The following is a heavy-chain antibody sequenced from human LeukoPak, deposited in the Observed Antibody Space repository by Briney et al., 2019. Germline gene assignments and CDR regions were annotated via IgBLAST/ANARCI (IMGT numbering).Heavy chain of an antibody. J-gene: IGHJ6*03. CDR1: GGSISSYY. CDR3: ARDTGSYYRVYYYYYMDV. CDR2: IYTSGST. V-gene: IGHV4-4*07. D-gene: IGHD3-10*01. Sequence: SETLSLTCTVSGGSISSYYWSWIRQPAGKGLEWIGRIYTSGSTNYNPSLKSRVTMSVDTSKNQFSLKLSSVTAADTAVYYCARDTGSYYRVYYYYYMDVWGKGTTVTVS.